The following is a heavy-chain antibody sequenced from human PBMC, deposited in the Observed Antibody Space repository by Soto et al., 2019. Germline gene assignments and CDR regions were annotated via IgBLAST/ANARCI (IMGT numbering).Heavy chain of an antibody. CDR3: AREDEYGYRYINSGLDG. J-gene: IGHJ6*02. CDR1: GFTFKIYA. V-gene: IGHV3-30-3*01. CDR2: ISFDGSKK. Sequence: PGGSLRLSCAASGFTFKIYALHWVRQAPGKGLEWVAVISFDGSKKYYTDSVKGRFTISRDNLKNTLYLKMNNLRVEDAALYFCAREDEYGYRYINSGLDGGGQVTKGPV. D-gene: IGHD2-21*02.